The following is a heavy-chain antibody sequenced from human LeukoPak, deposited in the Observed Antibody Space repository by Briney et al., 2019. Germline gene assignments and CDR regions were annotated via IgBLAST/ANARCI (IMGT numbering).Heavy chain of an antibody. CDR3: AKEAVGFDY. D-gene: IGHD2-15*01. Sequence: GGSLRLSCAASGLTFSTYAMSWVRQAPGKGLEGVAVIRYDGSNKYYADSVTGRFTISRHNSNNTLYLQMNSLRAEDTAVYYCAKEAVGFDYWGQGTLVTVSS. J-gene: IGHJ4*02. CDR1: GLTFSTYA. V-gene: IGHV3-30*02. CDR2: IRYDGSNK.